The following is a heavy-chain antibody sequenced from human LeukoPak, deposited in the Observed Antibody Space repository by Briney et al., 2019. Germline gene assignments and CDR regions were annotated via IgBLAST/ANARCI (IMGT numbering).Heavy chain of an antibody. CDR1: GFTFSSYE. V-gene: IGHV3-9*01. CDR3: ARTRSSGYSDY. Sequence: GGSLRLSCAASGFTFSSYEMNWVRQAPGKGLEWVSGISWNSGSIGYADSVKGRFTISRDNAKNSLYLQMNSLRAEDTALYYCARTRSSGYSDYWGQGTLVTVSS. CDR2: ISWNSGSI. J-gene: IGHJ4*02. D-gene: IGHD3-22*01.